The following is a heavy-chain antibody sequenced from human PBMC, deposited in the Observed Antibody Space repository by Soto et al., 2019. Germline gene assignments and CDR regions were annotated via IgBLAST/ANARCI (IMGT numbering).Heavy chain of an antibody. Sequence: GGSLRLSCAASGFTFSSYSMNWVRQAPGKGLEWVSSISSSSSYIYYADSVKGRFTISRDNAKNSRYLQMNSLRAEDTAVYYCAREEARITMVRGPEDPRYYYYMDVWGKGTTVTVSS. V-gene: IGHV3-21*01. CDR3: AREEARITMVRGPEDPRYYYYMDV. CDR2: ISSSSSYI. J-gene: IGHJ6*03. D-gene: IGHD3-10*01. CDR1: GFTFSSYS.